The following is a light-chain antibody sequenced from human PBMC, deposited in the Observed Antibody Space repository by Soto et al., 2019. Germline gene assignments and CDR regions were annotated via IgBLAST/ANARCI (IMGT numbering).Light chain of an antibody. CDR1: QSVTSN. J-gene: IGKJ2*01. Sequence: DIQMTQSPSSLSASIGDRVTITCRASQSVTSNLNWYQQEFGETPKLLLYAASNLQGGVPSRFSRSRSGQDFTLTITSMQPEDFAPYYCQQYYSTPHTFGHGTQL. CDR2: AAS. V-gene: IGKV1-39*01. CDR3: QQYYSTPHT.